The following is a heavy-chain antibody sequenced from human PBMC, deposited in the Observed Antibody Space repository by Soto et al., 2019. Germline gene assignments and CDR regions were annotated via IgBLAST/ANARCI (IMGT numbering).Heavy chain of an antibody. CDR2: ISYDGSNK. D-gene: IGHD2-15*01. V-gene: IGHV3-30*03. CDR1: GFTFSSYG. J-gene: IGHJ6*02. Sequence: GGSLRLSCAASGFTFSSYGMHWVRQAPGKGLEWVAVISYDGSNKYYADSVKGRFTISRDNSKNTLYLQMNSLRAEDTAVYYCASDEAAATTRPSPHYYYYYGMDVWGQGTTVTVPS. CDR3: ASDEAAATTRPSPHYYYYYGMDV.